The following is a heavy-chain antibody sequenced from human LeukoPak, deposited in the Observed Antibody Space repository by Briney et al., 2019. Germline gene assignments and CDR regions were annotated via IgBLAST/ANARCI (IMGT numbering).Heavy chain of an antibody. Sequence: AASVKVSCKASGYTFTGYYMHWVRQAPGQGLEWMGWINPNSGGTNYAQKFQGWVTMTRDTSISTAYMELSRLRSDDTAVYYCARGIMITFGGVFSFDYWGQGTLVTVSS. D-gene: IGHD3-16*01. CDR2: INPNSGGT. CDR1: GYTFTGYY. CDR3: ARGIMITFGGVFSFDY. V-gene: IGHV1-2*04. J-gene: IGHJ4*02.